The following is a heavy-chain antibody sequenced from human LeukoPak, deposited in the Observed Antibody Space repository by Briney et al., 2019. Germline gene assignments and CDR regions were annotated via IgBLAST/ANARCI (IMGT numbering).Heavy chain of an antibody. CDR2: IWYDGSNK. Sequence: GGSLRLSCAASGFTFSSYGMPRVRQAPGKGLEWVAVIWYDGSNKYYADSVKGRFTISRDNSKNTLYLQMNSLRAEDTAVYYCARMGQWLAFFDYWGQGTLVTVSS. CDR1: GFTFSSYG. CDR3: ARMGQWLAFFDY. V-gene: IGHV3-33*01. D-gene: IGHD6-19*01. J-gene: IGHJ4*02.